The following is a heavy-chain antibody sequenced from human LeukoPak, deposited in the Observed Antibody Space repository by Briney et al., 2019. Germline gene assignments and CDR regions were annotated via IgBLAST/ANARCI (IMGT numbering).Heavy chain of an antibody. J-gene: IGHJ4*02. D-gene: IGHD2-15*01. CDR3: ARDCSGGSCYSVAGAFDD. V-gene: IGHV1-18*01. CDR1: GYTFIRYG. Sequence: ASVKVSCKASGYTFIRYGIRGVRQAPGQRLEWVGWISGYDGNTNYARKFRGRVTMTPDTSTSTAYMELRSLRSDDTAVYYCARDCSGGSCYSVAGAFDDWGQETLVAVSS. CDR2: ISGYDGNT.